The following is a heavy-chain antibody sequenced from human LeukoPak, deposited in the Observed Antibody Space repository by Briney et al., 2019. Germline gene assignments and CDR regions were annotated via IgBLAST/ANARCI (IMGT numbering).Heavy chain of an antibody. CDR1: GYSFTCYW. J-gene: IGHJ4*02. Sequence: GESLKISCKASGYSFTCYWIGWVRQMPGKGLEWMGIIYPDDSDTRYSPSFQGQVTISADKSISTAYLLWSSLKASDTAMYYCARLVDTTMADYWGQGSLVTVSS. V-gene: IGHV5-51*01. CDR3: ARLVDTTMADY. CDR2: IYPDDSDT. D-gene: IGHD5-18*01.